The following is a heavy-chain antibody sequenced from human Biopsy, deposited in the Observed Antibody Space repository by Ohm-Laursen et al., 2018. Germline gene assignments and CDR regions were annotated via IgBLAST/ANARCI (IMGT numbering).Heavy chain of an antibody. Sequence: GTLSLTCSVSGVYISDYYWSWIRQPPGRGLEWIGHISYTGYTSYNASLKSRVTISVDTSRNHFSLRLTSLAAADTAVYYCARGSNEYGGLYFPHWGQGTLVTVSS. V-gene: IGHV4-59*08. CDR3: ARGSNEYGGLYFPH. CDR1: GVYISDYY. J-gene: IGHJ1*01. CDR2: ISYTGYT. D-gene: IGHD4-23*01.